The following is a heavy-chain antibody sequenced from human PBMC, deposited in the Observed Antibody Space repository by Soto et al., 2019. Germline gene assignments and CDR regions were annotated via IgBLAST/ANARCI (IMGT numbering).Heavy chain of an antibody. V-gene: IGHV3-21*01. J-gene: IGHJ6*01. CDR2: ISSSSSYI. D-gene: IGHD2-2*01. CDR3: ARDLIVVVAAAPGYGMDV. CDR1: VFTFSSYS. Sequence: LRLSFAASVFTFSSYSINWVRQAPGNGLEWVSSISSSSSYIYYADSVKGRFTISRDNAKNSLYLQMNSLRSGDTAVYYCARDLIVVVAAAPGYGMDVWGQGTKLTFYS.